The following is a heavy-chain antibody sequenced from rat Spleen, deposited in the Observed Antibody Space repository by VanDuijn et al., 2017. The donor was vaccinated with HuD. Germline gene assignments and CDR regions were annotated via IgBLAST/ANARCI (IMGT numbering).Heavy chain of an antibody. CDR2: ISYDGSST. Sequence: EVQLVESGGGLVQPGRSLKLSCAASGFTFSDYNMAWVRQAPKKGLEWVATISYDGSSTYYRDSVKGRFTISRDNAKSTLYLQMDSLRSEDTATYYCARHVNLGGITDWYFDFWGPGTMVTVSS. D-gene: IGHD1-4*01. J-gene: IGHJ1*01. CDR1: GFTFSDYN. CDR3: ARHVNLGGITDWYFDF. V-gene: IGHV5-7*01.